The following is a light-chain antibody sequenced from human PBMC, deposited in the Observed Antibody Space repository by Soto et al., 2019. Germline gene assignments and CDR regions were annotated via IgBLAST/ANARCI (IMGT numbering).Light chain of an antibody. CDR3: QQTYHSPLS. CDR2: VAS. CDR1: QGITTY. J-gene: IGKJ4*01. Sequence: EIQLTPSPNSLAASLGDSVTITFRASQGITTYLNWYHQRPGMAPKLLIYVASNLVVGVPSRFSGRGSGTDFTLTIDNLQPEDFGTYYCQQTYHSPLSFGGGTKV. V-gene: IGKV1-39*01.